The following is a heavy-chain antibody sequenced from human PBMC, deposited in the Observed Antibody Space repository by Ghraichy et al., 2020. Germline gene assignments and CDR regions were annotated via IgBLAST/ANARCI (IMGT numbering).Heavy chain of an antibody. CDR3: ARVMHDYSNYLGFDY. Sequence: ASVKVSCKASGYTFTSYGISWVRQAPGQGLEWMGWISAYNGNTNYAQKLQGRVTMTTDTSTSTAYMELRSLRSDDTAVYYCARVMHDYSNYLGFDYWGQGTLVTVSS. V-gene: IGHV1-18*04. CDR2: ISAYNGNT. J-gene: IGHJ4*02. D-gene: IGHD4-11*01. CDR1: GYTFTSYG.